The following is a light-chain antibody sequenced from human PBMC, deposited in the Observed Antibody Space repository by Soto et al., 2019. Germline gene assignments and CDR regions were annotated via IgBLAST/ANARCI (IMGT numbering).Light chain of an antibody. CDR2: DYN. CDR3: GAWDSSLSAVV. J-gene: IGLJ2*01. Sequence: QSVLTQPPSVSAAPGQKVTVSCSGSSSNIGNNYVSWYQQLPGTAPKLLIYDYNTRPSGIPDRFSGSKSGTSATLGITGLQTGDEADYYCGAWDSSLSAVVFGGGTKLTVL. V-gene: IGLV1-51*01. CDR1: SSNIGNNY.